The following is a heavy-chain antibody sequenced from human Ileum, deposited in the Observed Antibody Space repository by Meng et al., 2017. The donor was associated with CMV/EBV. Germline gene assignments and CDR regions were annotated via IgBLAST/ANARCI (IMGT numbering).Heavy chain of an antibody. V-gene: IGHV3-74*01. CDR3: AKGGSGSYPTYGMDV. D-gene: IGHD1-26*01. CDR1: GFNFRSYW. J-gene: IGHJ6*02. Sequence: GESLKISCAASGFNFRSYWMHWVRQAPGKGLMWVSRINSDGGTTDYADSVKGRFTISRDNAKNTLYLQMSSLRAEDTAVYYCAKGGSGSYPTYGMDVWGQGTTVTVSS. CDR2: INSDGGTT.